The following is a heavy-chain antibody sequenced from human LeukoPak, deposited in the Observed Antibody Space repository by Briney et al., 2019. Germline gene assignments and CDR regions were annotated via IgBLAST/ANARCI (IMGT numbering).Heavy chain of an antibody. J-gene: IGHJ4*02. D-gene: IGHD1-26*01. CDR2: ISYSGST. Sequence: SETLSLTCSISGGSISPYYWSWIRQPPGKGLEWVGFISYSGSTHYNASLMSRVTISVDVSKNQISLGLNSVTAADTAFYYCARHQGSTTYDFWGQGILVTVSS. V-gene: IGHV4-59*08. CDR1: GGSISPYY. CDR3: ARHQGSTTYDF.